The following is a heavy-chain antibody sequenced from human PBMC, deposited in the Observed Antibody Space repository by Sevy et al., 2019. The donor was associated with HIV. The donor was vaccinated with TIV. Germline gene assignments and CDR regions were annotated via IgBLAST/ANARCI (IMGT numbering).Heavy chain of an antibody. CDR3: ARQVGQLRFFDWSPGYFDY. D-gene: IGHD3-9*01. Sequence: SETLSLTCTVSGDSISSSPYYWGWIRQAHGKGLEWIGSIYYSGSPYYHPSRKSRVTISVDTSKNQFSLRLSSVTAADTAVYYCARQVGQLRFFDWSPGYFDYWGQGTLVTVSS. J-gene: IGHJ4*02. V-gene: IGHV4-39*01. CDR1: GDSISSSPYY. CDR2: IYYSGSP.